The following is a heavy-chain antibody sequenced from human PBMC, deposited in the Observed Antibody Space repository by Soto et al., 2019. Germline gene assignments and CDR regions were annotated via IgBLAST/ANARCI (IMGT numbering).Heavy chain of an antibody. CDR3: AREGNLGRWLQPLDF. CDR2: IHYNGNT. D-gene: IGHD5-12*01. J-gene: IGHJ4*02. CDR1: GYSISDYS. V-gene: IGHV4-59*01. Sequence: PSETLSLTCTVSGYSISDYSWSWVRQPPGKGLEWIGNIHYNGNTKYNPSLKSRVTMSLDTSKNQFSLRLISVTAADTAKYFCAREGNLGRWLQPLDFWGQGTLVTVSS.